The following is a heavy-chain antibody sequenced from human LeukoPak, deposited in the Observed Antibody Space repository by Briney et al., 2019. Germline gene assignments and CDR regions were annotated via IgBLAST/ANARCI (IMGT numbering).Heavy chain of an antibody. J-gene: IGHJ4*02. CDR3: ARAFLEGMTTGNFDY. CDR1: GGSFSGYY. V-gene: IGHV4-34*01. D-gene: IGHD4-11*01. CDR2: INHSGST. Sequence: SETLSLTCAVYGGSFSGYYWSWIRQPPGKGLEWIGEINHSGSTNYNPSLKSRVTTSVDTSKNQFSLRLSSVTAADTAVYYCARAFLEGMTTGNFDYWGQGTLVTVSS.